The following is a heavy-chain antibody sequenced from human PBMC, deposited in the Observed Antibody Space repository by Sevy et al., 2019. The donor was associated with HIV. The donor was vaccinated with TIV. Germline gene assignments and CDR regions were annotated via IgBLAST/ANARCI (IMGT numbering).Heavy chain of an antibody. V-gene: IGHV3-33*01. D-gene: IGHD5-12*01. CDR1: GFTFSSYG. Sequence: QPGGSLRLSCAASGFTFSSYGMHWVRQAPGKGLEWVAVIWYDGSNKYYADSVKGRFTISRDNSKNTLYLQMNSLRAEETAGYYCARDADFGRDGYNACAFDIWGQGTMVTVSS. CDR2: IWYDGSNK. CDR3: ARDADFGRDGYNACAFDI. J-gene: IGHJ3*02.